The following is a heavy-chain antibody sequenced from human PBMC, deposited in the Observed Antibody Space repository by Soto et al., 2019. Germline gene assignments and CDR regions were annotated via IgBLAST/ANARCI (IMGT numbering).Heavy chain of an antibody. Sequence: PSEALSRTCTVSCGSVSSGAYYWTWIRQRPGKGLEWIGYIYYSGSTYYSPSLKSRLSISLDTSKNQFSLRLSSVTAADTAMYYCARARLRAVYAFDIWGQGTMVTVSS. CDR2: IYYSGST. V-gene: IGHV4-31*03. CDR1: CGSVSSGAYY. D-gene: IGHD5-12*01. J-gene: IGHJ3*02. CDR3: ARARLRAVYAFDI.